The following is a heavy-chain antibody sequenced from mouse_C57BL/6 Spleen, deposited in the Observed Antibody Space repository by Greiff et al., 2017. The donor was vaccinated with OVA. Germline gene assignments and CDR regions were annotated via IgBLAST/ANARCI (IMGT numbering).Heavy chain of an antibody. V-gene: IGHV1-72*01. Sequence: QVQLQQPGAELVKPGASVKLSCKASGYTFTSYWMPWVKQRPGRGLEWIGRIDPNSGGTKYNEKFKSKATLTVDKPSSTAYMQLSSLTSEDSSVYDCASVITTVVAHFDYWGQGTTLTVSS. CDR1: GYTFTSYW. D-gene: IGHD1-1*01. CDR3: ASVITTVVAHFDY. CDR2: IDPNSGGT. J-gene: IGHJ2*01.